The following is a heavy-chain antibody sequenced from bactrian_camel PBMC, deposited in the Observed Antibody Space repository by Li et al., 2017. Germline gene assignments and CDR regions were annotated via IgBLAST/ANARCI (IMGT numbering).Heavy chain of an antibody. J-gene: IGHJ4*01. V-gene: IGHV3S53*01. CDR1: GLTYSFRS. CDR3: HPNWGKGICAEAY. Sequence: HVQLVESGGGSVQAGGSLRLSCAASGLTYSFRSMGWYRQAQGKERELVSRFNSDGTTRYADFAKGRFTISQDILKSTLYLQMNSLKTEDTATYYCHPNWGKGICAEAYWGQGTQVTVS. D-gene: IGHD5*01. CDR2: FNSDGTT.